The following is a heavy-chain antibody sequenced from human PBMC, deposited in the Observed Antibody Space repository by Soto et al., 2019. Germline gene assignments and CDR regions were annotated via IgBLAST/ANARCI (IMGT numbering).Heavy chain of an antibody. CDR2: INHSGST. CDR3: ARKYSGYDLDY. Sequence: QVQLQQWGAGLLKPSETLSLTCAVYGGSFSGYYWSWIRQPPGKGLEWIGEINHSGSTNYHPSLKSRVTISIDTSKNQFSLKLSSVTAADTAVYYCARKYSGYDLDYWGQGTLVTVSS. D-gene: IGHD5-12*01. J-gene: IGHJ4*02. V-gene: IGHV4-34*01. CDR1: GGSFSGYY.